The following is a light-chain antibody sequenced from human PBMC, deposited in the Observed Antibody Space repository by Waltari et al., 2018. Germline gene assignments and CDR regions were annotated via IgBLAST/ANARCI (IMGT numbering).Light chain of an antibody. Sequence: DIVMTQSPDSLAVSLGERATLTCKSSQSILYSSNKKNYLAWYQQKAGQPPKLLISCASSRESGVPDRFSGSGSGTDFTLTISSLQAEDVAVYYCQQYYGNPVTFGRGTKVEIK. CDR1: QSILYSSNKKNY. J-gene: IGKJ4*01. CDR2: CAS. V-gene: IGKV4-1*01. CDR3: QQYYGNPVT.